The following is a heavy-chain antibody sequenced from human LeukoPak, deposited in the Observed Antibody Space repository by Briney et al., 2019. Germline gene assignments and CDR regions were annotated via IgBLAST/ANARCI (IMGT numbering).Heavy chain of an antibody. CDR3: ARMYYDFWSGLRD. V-gene: IGHV1-69*13. CDR1: GYTFTSYG. Sequence: SVKVSCKASGYTFTSYGISWVRQAPGHGLEWMGGIIPIFGTANYAQKFQGRVTITADESTSTAYMELSSLRSEDTAVYYCARMYYDFWSGLRDWGQGTLVTVSS. J-gene: IGHJ4*02. D-gene: IGHD3-3*01. CDR2: IIPIFGTA.